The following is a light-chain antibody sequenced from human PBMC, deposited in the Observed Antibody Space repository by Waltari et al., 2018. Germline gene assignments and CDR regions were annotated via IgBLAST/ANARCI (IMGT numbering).Light chain of an antibody. CDR1: SFNIGSTT. Sequence: QSVLTQPPSASGTPGQTVTISCSGSSFNIGSTTVNWYRQFPGTAPKLLIYNKYQRPPGVPARFSGSKSGTSASLAISGLQSEHEADYYCAAWDDSLNGPVFGGGTKLTVL. V-gene: IGLV1-44*01. CDR3: AAWDDSLNGPV. J-gene: IGLJ3*02. CDR2: NKY.